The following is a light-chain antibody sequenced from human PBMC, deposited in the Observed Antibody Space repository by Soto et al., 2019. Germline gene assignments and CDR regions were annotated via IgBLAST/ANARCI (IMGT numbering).Light chain of an antibody. V-gene: IGLV1-40*01. CDR3: QSYDSSLSGVV. CDR2: GNS. J-gene: IGLJ2*01. Sequence: QSVLTQPPSVSGAPGQRVTISCTGSSSNIGAGYDVHWYQQLPGTAPKVLIYGNSNRPSGVPVRFSGSKSGTSTSLAITGLQAEDEADHYCQSYDSSLSGVVFGGGTKLTVL. CDR1: SSNIGAGYD.